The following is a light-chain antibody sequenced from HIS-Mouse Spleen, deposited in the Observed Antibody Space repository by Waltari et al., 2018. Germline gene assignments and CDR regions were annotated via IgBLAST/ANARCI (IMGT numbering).Light chain of an antibody. J-gene: IGLJ3*02. Sequence: QSVLTPPPSASGTPGQRVTIPCSGSSSTIGSNYVYWYQQLPGTAPKLLIYRNNQRPSGVPDRFSGSKSGTSASLAISGLRSEDEADYYCAAWDDSLSGPVFGGGTKLTVL. CDR1: SSTIGSNY. CDR2: RNN. CDR3: AAWDDSLSGPV. V-gene: IGLV1-47*01.